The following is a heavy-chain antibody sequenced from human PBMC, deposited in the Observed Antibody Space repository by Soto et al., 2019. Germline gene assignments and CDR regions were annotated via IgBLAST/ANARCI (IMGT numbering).Heavy chain of an antibody. CDR1: GFSIKTGYY. CDR3: ARGMNPQDY. V-gene: IGHV4-38-2*01. Sequence: ETLSLTCDVSGFSIKTGYYWGWIRQPPGKGLEWIGAIYHSGTTYFNPSLKSRVTMSVDTSKNHFSLRLTSVAATDTAVYYCARGMNPQDYWGRGTLVTVSS. CDR2: IYHSGTT. J-gene: IGHJ4*02.